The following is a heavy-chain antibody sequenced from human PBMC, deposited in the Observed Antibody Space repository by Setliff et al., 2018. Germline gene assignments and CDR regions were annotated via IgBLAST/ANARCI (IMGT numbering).Heavy chain of an antibody. J-gene: IGHJ6*03. CDR1: GGSISNTYYY. CDR3: ATRKSSGRLYYMDV. D-gene: IGHD1-26*01. V-gene: IGHV4-61*09. CDR2: IYTSWST. Sequence: SETLSLTCTVSGGSISNTYYYWSWIRQPAGQGLEWIGQIYTSWSTNYNPSLKSRVTISVDTSKNQFSLKLSSVTAADTAVYYCATRKSSGRLYYMDVWGKGTTVTVSS.